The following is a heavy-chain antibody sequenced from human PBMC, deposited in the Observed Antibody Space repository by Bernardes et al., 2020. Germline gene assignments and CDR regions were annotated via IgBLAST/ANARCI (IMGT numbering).Heavy chain of an antibody. CDR1: GFTFSSYD. D-gene: IGHD6-19*01. V-gene: IGHV3-23*01. CDR3: AKVSPRQWLVRYYFDY. Sequence: GGSLRLSCAASGFTFSSYDMSWVRQAPGKGLEWVSVISGSGGSTYYADSVKGRFTISRDNSKNTLYLQMNSLRAEDTAVYYCAKVSPRQWLVRYYFDYWGPYTLVTVSS. J-gene: IGHJ4*01. CDR2: ISGSGGST.